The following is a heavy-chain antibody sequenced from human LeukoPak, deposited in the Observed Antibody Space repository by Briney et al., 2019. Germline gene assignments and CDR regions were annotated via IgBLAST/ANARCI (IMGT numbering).Heavy chain of an antibody. CDR3: ARHASITMVRGSCLDN. CDR1: GGSISSADYY. J-gene: IGHJ4*02. Sequence: PSETLSLTCTVSGGSISSADYYWGWIRQPPGKGLEWIGDIYYTGSTNYNPSLKSRVSISVDTSKNQFSLNLNSVTAADTAVYYCARHASITMVRGSCLDNWGQGALVTVSS. D-gene: IGHD3-10*01. CDR2: IYYTGST. V-gene: IGHV4-30-4*01.